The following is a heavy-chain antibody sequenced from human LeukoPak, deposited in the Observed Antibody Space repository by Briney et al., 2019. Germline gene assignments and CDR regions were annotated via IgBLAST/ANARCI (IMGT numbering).Heavy chain of an antibody. V-gene: IGHV1-2*02. J-gene: IGHJ4*02. Sequence: ASVKVSCKASGYTFTGYYMHWVRQAPGQGLEWMGWINPNSGGTNYAQKFQGRVTMTRDTSISTAYMELGRLRSDDTAVYYCARDHEATARGDYWGQGTLVTVSS. CDR2: INPNSGGT. CDR3: ARDHEATARGDY. CDR1: GYTFTGYY. D-gene: IGHD5-12*01.